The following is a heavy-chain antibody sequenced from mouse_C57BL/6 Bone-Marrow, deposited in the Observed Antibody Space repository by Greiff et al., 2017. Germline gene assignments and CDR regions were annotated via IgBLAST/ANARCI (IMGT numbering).Heavy chain of an antibody. CDR3: AKLSYGGSSFYWYFDV. Sequence: VQLQQSGPGLVQPSQSLSITCTVSGFSLTSYGVHWVRQPPGKGLEWLGVIWSGGSTDYNAAFISRLSISKDNSKSQVFFKMNSLQADDTAIYYCAKLSYGGSSFYWYFDVWGTGTTVTVSS. CDR1: GFSLTSYG. J-gene: IGHJ1*03. D-gene: IGHD1-1*01. V-gene: IGHV2-4*01. CDR2: IWSGGST.